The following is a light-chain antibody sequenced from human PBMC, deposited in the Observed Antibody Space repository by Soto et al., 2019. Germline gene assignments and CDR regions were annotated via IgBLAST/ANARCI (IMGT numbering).Light chain of an antibody. V-gene: IGKV3-20*01. CDR2: GAS. Sequence: EIVLTQSPGTLSLSPGERATLSCRASQSVTSNYLAWYQQKPGQAPRLLIYGASSRATGIPDRFSGSGSGTDFTLTISRPEPEDFAVYYCQQYASSPVTFGQGTKVDIK. CDR1: QSVTSNY. CDR3: QQYASSPVT. J-gene: IGKJ1*01.